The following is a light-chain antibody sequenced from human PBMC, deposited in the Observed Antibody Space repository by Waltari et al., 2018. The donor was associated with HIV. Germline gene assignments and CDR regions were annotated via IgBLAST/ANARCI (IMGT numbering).Light chain of an antibody. CDR3: QHYVNSLT. Sequence: EIVLTQWPSTLSLSPGDRATLSCRASQSVNDNSLAWYQQKPGPAPRLLVYSASTRVSGIPDRFSGSGSGTDFTLTITRLEPEDFAIYYCQHYVNSLTFGPGTKVDLK. J-gene: IGKJ3*01. CDR1: QSVNDNS. V-gene: IGKV3-20*01. CDR2: SAS.